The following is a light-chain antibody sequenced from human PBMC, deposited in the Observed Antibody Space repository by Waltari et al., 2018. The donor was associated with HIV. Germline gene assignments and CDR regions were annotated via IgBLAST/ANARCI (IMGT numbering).Light chain of an antibody. J-gene: IGLJ3*02. V-gene: IGLV2-11*01. CDR1: SSDVGGYKY. CDR3: CSYAGSYTLV. CDR2: DVS. Sequence: QSALTQPRSVSGSPGPPVTISCTGTSSDVGGYKYVSWYQQHPGNAPKLMIYDVSKRPSGVPDRFSGSKSGNTASLTISGLQAEDEADYYCCSYAGSYTLVFGGGTKLTVL.